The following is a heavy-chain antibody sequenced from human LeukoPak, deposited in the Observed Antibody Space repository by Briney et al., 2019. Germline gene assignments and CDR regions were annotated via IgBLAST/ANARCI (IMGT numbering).Heavy chain of an antibody. V-gene: IGHV3-30*03. CDR3: TRVDNCGGDCGAFDL. CDR2: ISYDGSNK. Sequence: GGSLRLSCAASGFTFSSYGMHWVRQAPGKGLEWVAVISYDGSNKYYADSVKGRFTISRDNAKNSLDLQLNSLRAEDTAMYYCTRVDNCGGDCGAFDLWGHGTMVIVSS. D-gene: IGHD2-21*02. J-gene: IGHJ3*01. CDR1: GFTFSSYG.